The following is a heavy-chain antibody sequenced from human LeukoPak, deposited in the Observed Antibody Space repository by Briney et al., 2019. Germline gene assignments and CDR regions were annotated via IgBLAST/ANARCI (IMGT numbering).Heavy chain of an antibody. J-gene: IGHJ3*02. CDR3: ARVGDGLNDGFDI. D-gene: IGHD5-24*01. CDR2: INPNTGGT. V-gene: IGHV1-2*06. Sequence: ASVKVSCKASGYTFTGYYMNWLRQAPGQGLEWMGRINPNTGGTNYVQNFQGSVTMTRDTSITTVYMELSRLRSDDTAVYYCARVGDGLNDGFDIWGQGTMVTVSS. CDR1: GYTFTGYY.